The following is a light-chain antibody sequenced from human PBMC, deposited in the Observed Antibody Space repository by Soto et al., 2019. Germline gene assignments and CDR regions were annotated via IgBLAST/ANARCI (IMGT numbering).Light chain of an antibody. CDR3: SSYSASGSFVV. Sequence: QSALTQPPSASGSPGQSVTISCTGTSSDVGGYNYVSWYQHHPDKAPKLIIYEVYKRPSGVPDRFSGSKSGNTASLTVSGLQDEDEADYYCSSYSASGSFVVFGGGTKLTVL. J-gene: IGLJ2*01. CDR2: EVY. V-gene: IGLV2-8*01. CDR1: SSDVGGYNY.